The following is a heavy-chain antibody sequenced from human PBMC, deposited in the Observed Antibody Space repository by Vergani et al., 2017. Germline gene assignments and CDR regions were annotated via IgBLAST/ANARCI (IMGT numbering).Heavy chain of an antibody. CDR2: IYTYGST. CDR3: AREPYDNPFDY. J-gene: IGHJ4*02. Sequence: QVQLQESGPGLVKPSQTLSLTCTVSGGSISSGYYFWNWIRQPAGKGLEWIGRIYTYGSTTYNPSFKSRVTISLDTSKNQFFLRLSSVAATDTAVYYCAREPYDNPFDYWGQGALVTVSS. D-gene: IGHD3-22*01. V-gene: IGHV4-61*02. CDR1: GGSISSGYYF.